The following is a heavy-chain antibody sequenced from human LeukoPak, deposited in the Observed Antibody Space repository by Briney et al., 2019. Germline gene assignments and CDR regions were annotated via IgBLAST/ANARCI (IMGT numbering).Heavy chain of an antibody. D-gene: IGHD1-26*01. V-gene: IGHV3-15*01. CDR3: TFRRIVVATTTAVEYAFDI. CDR2: IKSKTDGGTT. CDR1: GFTFSNAW. J-gene: IGHJ3*02. Sequence: GGSLRLSCAASGFTFSNAWMSWVRQAPGKGLEWVGRIKSKTDGGTTDYAAPVKGRFTISRDDSKNTLYLQMNSLKTEDTAVYYCTFRRIVVATTTAVEYAFDIWGQGTMVTVSS.